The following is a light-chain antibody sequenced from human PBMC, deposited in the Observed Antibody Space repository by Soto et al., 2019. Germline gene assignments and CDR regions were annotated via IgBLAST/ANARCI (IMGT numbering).Light chain of an antibody. CDR2: EVV. J-gene: IGLJ2*01. V-gene: IGLV2-23*02. Sequence: QSALTQPASVSGSPGQSITISCTGSSSDVGPYNLVSWYQHHPGKAPKLMISEVVKRPSGVSNRFSGSKSGNTASLTISGLQAADEADYYCCSYAGSSMFVFGGGTKVTVL. CDR1: SSDVGPYNL. CDR3: CSYAGSSMFV.